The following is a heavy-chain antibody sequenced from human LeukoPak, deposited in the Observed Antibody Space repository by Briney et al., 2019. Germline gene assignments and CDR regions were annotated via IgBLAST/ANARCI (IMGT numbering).Heavy chain of an antibody. CDR3: ARGPHYYDSSGYGEPSITY. CDR2: IWYDGSNK. CDR1: GSTFSSYG. J-gene: IGHJ4*02. Sequence: GGSLRLSCAASGSTFSSYGMHWVRQAPGKGLEWVAVIWYDGSNKYYADSVKGRFTISRDNSKNTLYLQMNSLRAEDTAVYYCARGPHYYDSSGYGEPSITYWGQGTLVTVSS. V-gene: IGHV3-33*01. D-gene: IGHD3-22*01.